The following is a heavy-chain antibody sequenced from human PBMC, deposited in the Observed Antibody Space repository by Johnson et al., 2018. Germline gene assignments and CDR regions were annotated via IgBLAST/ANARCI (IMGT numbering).Heavy chain of an antibody. J-gene: IGHJ3*02. V-gene: IGHV3-9*01. CDR2: ISWNSGSI. CDR1: GFTFDDYA. Sequence: EVQLLETGGGLVQPGRSLRLSCAASGFTFDDYAMHWVRQAPGKGLEWVSGISWNSGSIGYADSEKGRFTISRDNSKNTLYLQMNSLRPEDTAVYFCAREGYSSGRAGVFDIWGQGTIVTVSS. D-gene: IGHD6-19*01. CDR3: AREGYSSGRAGVFDI.